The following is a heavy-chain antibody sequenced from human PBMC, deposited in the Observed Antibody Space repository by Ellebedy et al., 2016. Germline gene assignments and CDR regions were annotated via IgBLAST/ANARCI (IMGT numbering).Heavy chain of an antibody. V-gene: IGHV3-64D*06. CDR3: VALPPRQRGGDYCDY. CDR2: ITPTGGST. CDR1: GFTFSHYP. D-gene: IGHD3-16*01. Sequence: GESLKISXSASGFTFSHYPMHWVRQAPGKGLEYVSGITPTGGSTYHADSVKGRFSISRDNSKNTLNLQMSSLRPEDTAVYYCVALPPRQRGGDYCDYWGQGTQVTVSS. J-gene: IGHJ4*02.